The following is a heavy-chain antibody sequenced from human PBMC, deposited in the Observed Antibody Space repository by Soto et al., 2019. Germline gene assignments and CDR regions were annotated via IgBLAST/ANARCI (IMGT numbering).Heavy chain of an antibody. J-gene: IGHJ3*02. Sequence: QVQLQESGPGLVKPSQTLSLTCTVSGGSISSGGYYWSWIRQHPGKGLEWIGNIYYIATTFYNPSFEGRVTISVDTSENQFSLRLSSVTAADTAVYYCAGALKRGNAFDIWGQGTMVTVSS. CDR2: IYYIATT. CDR1: GGSISSGGYY. V-gene: IGHV4-31*03. CDR3: AGALKRGNAFDI. D-gene: IGHD1-26*01.